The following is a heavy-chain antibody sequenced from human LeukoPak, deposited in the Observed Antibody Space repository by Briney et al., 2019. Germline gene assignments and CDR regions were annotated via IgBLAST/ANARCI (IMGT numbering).Heavy chain of an antibody. V-gene: IGHV1-18*01. CDR3: AREEQWLVRGYYYYGMDV. Sequence: ASVKVSCKASGGTFSSYAISWVRQAPGQGLEWMGWISAYNGNINYAQKLQGRVTMTTDTSTSTAYMELRSLRSDDTAVYYCAREEQWLVRGYYYYGMDVWGQGTTVTVSS. CDR2: ISAYNGNI. D-gene: IGHD6-19*01. CDR1: GGTFSSYA. J-gene: IGHJ6*02.